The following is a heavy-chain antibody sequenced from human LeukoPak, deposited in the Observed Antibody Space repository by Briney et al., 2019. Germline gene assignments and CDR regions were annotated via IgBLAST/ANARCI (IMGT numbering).Heavy chain of an antibody. D-gene: IGHD3-16*01. CDR1: GFTFNKYW. V-gene: IGHV3-7*01. CDR3: ARGYYYSDTYYLSFLDY. CDR2: INQDDSQI. J-gene: IGHJ4*02. Sequence: GGSLRLSCAASGFTFNKYWLTWVRQAPGKGLEWVANINQDDSQIYYLESVEGRFTITRDNAKNSLHLQMNILRAETTAVYYGARGYYYSDTYYLSFLDYWGQGTLVTVSS.